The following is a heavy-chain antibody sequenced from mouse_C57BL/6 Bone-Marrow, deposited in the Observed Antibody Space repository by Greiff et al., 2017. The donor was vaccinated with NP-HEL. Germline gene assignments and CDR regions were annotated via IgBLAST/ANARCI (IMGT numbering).Heavy chain of an antibody. CDR3: ASFDYDGAMDY. J-gene: IGHJ4*01. D-gene: IGHD2-4*01. Sequence: EVHLVESGPELVKPGASVKIPCKASGYTFTDYNMDWVKQSHGKSLEWIGDINPNNGGTIYNQKFKGKATLTVDKSSSTAYMELRSLTSEDTAVYYCASFDYDGAMDYWGQGTSVTVSS. CDR2: INPNNGGT. V-gene: IGHV1-18*01. CDR1: GYTFTDYN.